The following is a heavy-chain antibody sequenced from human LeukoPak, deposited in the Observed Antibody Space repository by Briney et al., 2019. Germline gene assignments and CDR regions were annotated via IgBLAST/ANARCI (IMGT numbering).Heavy chain of an antibody. V-gene: IGHV3-7*01. CDR2: IKQDGSEK. Sequence: PGGSLRLSCAASGFTFSSYWMSWVRQAPGKGLEWVANIKQDGSEKYYVDSVKGRFTISRDNAKNSLYLQMNSLRAEDTAVYYCARDRLTDYGDYLYYFDYWGQGTLVTVSS. CDR1: GFTFSSYW. CDR3: ARDRLTDYGDYLYYFDY. J-gene: IGHJ4*02. D-gene: IGHD4-17*01.